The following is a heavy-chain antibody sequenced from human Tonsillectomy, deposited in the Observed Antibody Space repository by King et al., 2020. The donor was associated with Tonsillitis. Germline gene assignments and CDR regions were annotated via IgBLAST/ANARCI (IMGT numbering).Heavy chain of an antibody. CDR1: AFIFSDYY. J-gene: IGHJ4*02. D-gene: IGHD6-19*01. V-gene: IGHV3-11*05. CDR3: ARESFPKYSSGWYGS. Sequence: VQLVESGGGLVKPGGSLRLSCAASAFIFSDYYMSWIRQAPGKGLEWVSYISSSGSFTNYADSVKGRFTISRDNAKNSLYLQMNSLRAEDTAVYYCARESFPKYSSGWYGSWGQGTLVTVSS. CDR2: ISSSGSFT.